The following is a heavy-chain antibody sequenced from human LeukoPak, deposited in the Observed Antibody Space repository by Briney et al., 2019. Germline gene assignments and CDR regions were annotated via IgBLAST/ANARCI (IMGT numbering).Heavy chain of an antibody. CDR2: INHSGST. D-gene: IGHD3-22*01. CDR1: GGSFSGYY. CDR3: ARSTTAYYDKVSLSH. V-gene: IGHV4-34*01. Sequence: SETLSLTYAGFGGSFSGYYWNWIRQPPGKGLEWIGEINHSGSTNYNPSLESRVTLSVDTSKNQFSLNLTSVTAADTAMYYCARSTTAYYDKVSLSHWGQGTLVTVSS. J-gene: IGHJ4*02.